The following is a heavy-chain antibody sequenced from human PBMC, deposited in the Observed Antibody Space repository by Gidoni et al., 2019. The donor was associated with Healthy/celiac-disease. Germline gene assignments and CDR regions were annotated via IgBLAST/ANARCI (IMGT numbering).Heavy chain of an antibody. V-gene: IGHV3-9*01. CDR2: ISWNSGSI. Sequence: EVQLVESGGGLVQPGRSLRLSCAASGFTFDDYAMHWVRQAPGKGLEWVSGISWNSGSIGYADSVKCRFTISRDNAKNSLYLQMNSLRAEDTALYYCAKSKRGSLGAEYFQHWGQGTLVTVSS. D-gene: IGHD1-26*01. CDR1: GFTFDDYA. CDR3: AKSKRGSLGAEYFQH. J-gene: IGHJ1*01.